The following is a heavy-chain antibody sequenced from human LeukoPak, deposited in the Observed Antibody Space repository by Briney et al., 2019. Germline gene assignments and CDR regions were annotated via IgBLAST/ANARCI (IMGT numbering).Heavy chain of an antibody. Sequence: SETLSLTCTVSGGSISSGDYYWSWIRQPPGKGLEWIGYIYYSGSTYYNPSLKSRVTISVDTSKNQFSLKLSSVTAADTTVYYCAREVASPGGYDYWGQGTLVTVSS. D-gene: IGHD2-15*01. V-gene: IGHV4-30-4*01. CDR1: GGSISSGDYY. CDR3: AREVASPGGYDY. CDR2: IYYSGST. J-gene: IGHJ4*02.